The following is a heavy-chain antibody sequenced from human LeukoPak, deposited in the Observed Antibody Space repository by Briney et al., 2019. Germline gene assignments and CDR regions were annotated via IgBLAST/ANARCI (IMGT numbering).Heavy chain of an antibody. V-gene: IGHV3-48*01. CDR2: ISVGSGTI. D-gene: IGHD2/OR15-2a*01. Sequence: GGSLRLSCAASGFTFSSFAMNWVRQAPGKGLEWLSYISVGSGTIYYADSVKGRFTISRDNAKNSLYLQMNSLRAEDTAVYYCARGRFSKSSICFDPWGQGTLVTVSS. CDR3: ARGRFSKSSICFDP. CDR1: GFTFSSFA. J-gene: IGHJ5*02.